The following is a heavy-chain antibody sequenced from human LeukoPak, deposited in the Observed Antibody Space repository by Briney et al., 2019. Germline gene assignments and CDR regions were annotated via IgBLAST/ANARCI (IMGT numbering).Heavy chain of an antibody. CDR2: IRYDGSNK. Sequence: PGGSLRLSCAASGFTFSSYVMHWVRQAPGKGLEWVAFIRYDGSNKNYADSVKGRFTISRDNSKNTLYLQMNSLRAEDTAVYYCAKGKVSGYSFGYDYMDVWGKGTTVTVSS. V-gene: IGHV3-30*02. D-gene: IGHD5-18*01. J-gene: IGHJ6*03. CDR3: AKGKVSGYSFGYDYMDV. CDR1: GFTFSSYV.